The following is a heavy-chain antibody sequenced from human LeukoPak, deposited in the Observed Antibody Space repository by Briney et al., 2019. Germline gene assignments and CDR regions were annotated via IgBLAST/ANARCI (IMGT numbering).Heavy chain of an antibody. CDR3: ARQQDYSDYEVYYFDY. D-gene: IGHD4-11*01. V-gene: IGHV4-61*02. CDR1: GGSLSRGSYY. J-gene: IGHJ4*02. Sequence: SETLSLTCTVSGGSLSRGSYYWSWIRQPAGKGLEWIGRIYTSGSTNYNPSLKSRVTISVDTSKNQFSLKLSSVTAADTAVYYCARQQDYSDYEVYYFDYWGQGTLVTVSS. CDR2: IYTSGST.